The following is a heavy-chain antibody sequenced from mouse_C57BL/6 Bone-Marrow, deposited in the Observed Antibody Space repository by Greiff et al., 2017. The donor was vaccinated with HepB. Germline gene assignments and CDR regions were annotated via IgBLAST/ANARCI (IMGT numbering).Heavy chain of an antibody. V-gene: IGHV5-17*01. J-gene: IGHJ3*01. Sequence: EVQVVESGGGLVKPGGSLKLSCAASGFTFSDYGMHWVRQAPEKGLEWVAYISSGSSTIYYADTVKGRFPISRDNAKNTLFLQMTSLSSEDTAMYYCAKYNSSRWFAYWGQGTLVTVSA. CDR3: AKYNSSRWFAY. CDR2: ISSGSSTI. D-gene: IGHD1-1*01. CDR1: GFTFSDYG.